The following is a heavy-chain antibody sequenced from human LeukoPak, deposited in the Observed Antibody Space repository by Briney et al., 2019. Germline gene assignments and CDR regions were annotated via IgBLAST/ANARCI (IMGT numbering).Heavy chain of an antibody. CDR2: ISESGGST. Sequence: GGSLRLSCAASGFTFSSYSMNWVRQAPGKGLEWVSGISESGGSTYYADSVKGRFTISRDNLKNTLDLQMNSLRAEDTAVYYCGSGGLRWSLNPDYWGQGTLVTVSS. J-gene: IGHJ4*02. D-gene: IGHD4-23*01. CDR3: GSGGLRWSLNPDY. CDR1: GFTFSSYS. V-gene: IGHV3-23*01.